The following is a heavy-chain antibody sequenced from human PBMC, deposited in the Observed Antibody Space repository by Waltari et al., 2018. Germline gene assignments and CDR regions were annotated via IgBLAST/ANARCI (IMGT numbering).Heavy chain of an antibody. V-gene: IGHV3-48*01. Sequence: VQLVESGGGLVQPGGSLRLSCAASGFNFNIYTMNWDRRAPGKGLECSSYISSQITTIYYADSVNDRFTNSRDNAKNSFYLQMNSLRAEDTAVYYCARDPLIGSVHGMDVWGQGTTVTVSS. D-gene: IGHD1-20*01. CDR1: GFNFNIYT. CDR2: ISSQITTI. CDR3: ARDPLIGSVHGMDV. J-gene: IGHJ6*02.